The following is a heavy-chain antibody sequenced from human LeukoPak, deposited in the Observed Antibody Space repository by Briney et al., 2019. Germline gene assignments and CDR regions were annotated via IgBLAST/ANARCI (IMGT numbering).Heavy chain of an antibody. D-gene: IGHD6-19*01. V-gene: IGHV3-33*01. CDR3: ARDPGGWSFGS. J-gene: IGHJ4*02. CDR1: GFTFSSYG. Sequence: GGSLRLSCAASGFTFSSYGMHWVRQAPGKGLKWVAVIWYDGSKTYYADSVKGRFTISRDDSKNTVYLQMNSLRAEDTAVYYSARDPGGWSFGSWGQGTLVTVSS. CDR2: IWYDGSKT.